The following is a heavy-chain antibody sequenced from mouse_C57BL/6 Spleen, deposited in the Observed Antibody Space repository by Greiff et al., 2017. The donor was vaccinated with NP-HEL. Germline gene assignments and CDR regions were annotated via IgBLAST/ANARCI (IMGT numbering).Heavy chain of an antibody. CDR2: IDPSDSYT. CDR1: GYTFTSYW. D-gene: IGHD1-1*01. V-gene: IGHV1-69*01. Sequence: QVQLQQPGAELVMPGASVKLSCKASGYTFTSYWMHWVKQRPGQGLEWIGEIDPSDSYTNYNQKFKGKSTLTVDKSSSTAYMQLSSLTSEDAAVYYGARDYGRRHGDFEVWGTGNTVTVSS. J-gene: IGHJ1*03. CDR3: ARDYGRRHGDFEV.